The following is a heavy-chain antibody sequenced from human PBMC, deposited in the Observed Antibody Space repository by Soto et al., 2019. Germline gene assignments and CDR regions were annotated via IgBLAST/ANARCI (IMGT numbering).Heavy chain of an antibody. D-gene: IGHD3-10*01. V-gene: IGHV1-18*04. Sequence: QVQLVQSGAEVKKPGASVKVSCKASGYTFTSYGISWVRQAPGQGLEWMGWISAYNGNTNYAQKLQGRVTMTTDTFTSTAYMEVRSLRSEDTAVYYCARERGNYGSGSYYLPEPWGYWGQGTLVNVSS. J-gene: IGHJ4*01. CDR3: ARERGNYGSGSYYLPEPWGY. CDR1: GYTFTSYG. CDR2: ISAYNGNT.